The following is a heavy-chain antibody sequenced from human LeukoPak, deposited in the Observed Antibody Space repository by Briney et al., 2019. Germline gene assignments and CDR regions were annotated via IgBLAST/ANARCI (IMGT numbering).Heavy chain of an antibody. V-gene: IGHV1-18*01. CDR2: ISAYNGNT. CDR3: ARDSSPQYYCSSTSCYLQRNDAFDI. D-gene: IGHD2-2*01. Sequence: ASVKVSCKASGYTFTSYGISWVRQAPGQGLEWMGWISAYNGNTNYAQKLQGRVTMTTDTSTSTAYMELRSLRSDDTAVYYCARDSSPQYYCSSTSCYLQRNDAFDIWGQGTMVTVSS. CDR1: GYTFTSYG. J-gene: IGHJ3*02.